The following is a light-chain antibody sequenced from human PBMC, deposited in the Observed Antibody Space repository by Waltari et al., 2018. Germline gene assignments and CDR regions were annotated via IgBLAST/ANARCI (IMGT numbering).Light chain of an antibody. J-gene: IGLJ3*02. V-gene: IGLV2-11*02. CDR1: RRDGGGYNY. Sequence: QSARTQPRSVSGSPGQSVTLSCTGTRRDGGGYNYVSGYQQHPGKAPKLMISDVSTGPSGVPDRFSASKTGNPASLTISGLQAEDEADYYCCSYAGSYTLVFGGGTKLTVL. CDR3: CSYAGSYTLV. CDR2: DVS.